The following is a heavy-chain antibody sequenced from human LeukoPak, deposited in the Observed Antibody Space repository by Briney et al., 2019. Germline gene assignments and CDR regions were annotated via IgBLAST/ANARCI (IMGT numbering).Heavy chain of an antibody. CDR1: GGSISSSSYY. D-gene: IGHD3-22*01. V-gene: IGHV4-61*01. Sequence: ASETLSLTCTVSGGSISSSSYYWSCIQQPPGKGLECIGYIYYSGSTNYNPSLKSRVTISVDTSKNQFSLKLSSVTAADTAVYYCARLRRAYYYDSSENYYYYYGMDVWGQGTTVTVSS. J-gene: IGHJ6*02. CDR2: IYYSGST. CDR3: ARLRRAYYYDSSENYYYYYGMDV.